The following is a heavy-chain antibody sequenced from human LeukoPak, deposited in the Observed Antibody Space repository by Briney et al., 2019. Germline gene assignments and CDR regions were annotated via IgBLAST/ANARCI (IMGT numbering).Heavy chain of an antibody. CDR3: ARHFLRGYGPESYAFDI. D-gene: IGHD5-12*01. CDR2: IYPGDSDT. Sequence: GESLKISCKGSGYSFTSYWIGWVRQMPGKGLEWMGIIYPGDSDTRYSPSFQGQVTISADKSISTAYLQWSSLKASDTAMYYCARHFLRGYGPESYAFDIWGQGTMVTVSS. J-gene: IGHJ3*02. V-gene: IGHV5-51*01. CDR1: GYSFTSYW.